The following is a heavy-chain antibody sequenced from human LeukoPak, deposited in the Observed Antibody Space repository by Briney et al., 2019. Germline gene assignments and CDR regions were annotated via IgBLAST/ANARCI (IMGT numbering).Heavy chain of an antibody. CDR2: ISGSGGIT. J-gene: IGHJ4*02. CDR1: GFTFSSYT. CDR3: AKDRELYQ. D-gene: IGHD1-26*01. V-gene: IGHV3-23*01. Sequence: GGSLTLSCAASGFTFSSYTMSWVRQAQGKGLEWVSTISGSGGITYYADSVKGRFTISRDNSRNTLYLQMNSLRAEDTAVYYCAKDRELYQWGQGTLVTVSS.